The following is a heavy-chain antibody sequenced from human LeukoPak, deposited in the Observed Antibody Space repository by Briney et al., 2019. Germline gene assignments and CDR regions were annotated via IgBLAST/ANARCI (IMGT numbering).Heavy chain of an antibody. CDR2: FDPEDGET. D-gene: IGHD3-10*01. V-gene: IGHV1-24*01. CDR3: ATGPTYYYGSGSSRYMDV. CDR1: GYTLTELS. Sequence: ASVKVSCKVSGYTLTELSMHWVRQAPGKGLEWMGGFDPEDGETIYAQKFQGRVIMTEDTSTDTAYTELSSLRSEDTAVYYCATGPTYYYGSGSSRYMDVWGKGTTVTVSS. J-gene: IGHJ6*03.